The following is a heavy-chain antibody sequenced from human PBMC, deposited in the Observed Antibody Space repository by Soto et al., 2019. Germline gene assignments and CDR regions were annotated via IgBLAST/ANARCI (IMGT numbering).Heavy chain of an antibody. V-gene: IGHV4-34*01. D-gene: IGHD2-15*01. J-gene: IGHJ6*02. CDR3: ARWGCSGGSCPYYYYYYGMDV. Sequence: SETLSLTCAVYGGSFSGYYWSWIRQPPGKGLEWIGEINHSGSTNYNPSLKRRVTIAVDTSTNLFSLKLSSVTAADTAVYYCARWGCSGGSCPYYYYYYGMDVWGQGTTVTVSS. CDR1: GGSFSGYY. CDR2: INHSGST.